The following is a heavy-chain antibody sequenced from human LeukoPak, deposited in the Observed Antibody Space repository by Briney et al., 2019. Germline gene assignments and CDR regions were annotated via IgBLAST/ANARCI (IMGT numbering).Heavy chain of an antibody. CDR1: GVTFSNSG. CDR2: IIPVLEEA. J-gene: IGHJ5*02. V-gene: IGHV1-69*04. CDR3: ARDQLELGTHWFDP. D-gene: IGHD1-1*01. Sequence: ASVKVSCKSSGVTFSNSGITWVRQAPGQGLEWMGRIIPVLEEAQYAQNFQGKVTITADTSTSTAYMELHSLTSDDTAVYYCARDQLELGTHWFDPWGQGTLVTVSS.